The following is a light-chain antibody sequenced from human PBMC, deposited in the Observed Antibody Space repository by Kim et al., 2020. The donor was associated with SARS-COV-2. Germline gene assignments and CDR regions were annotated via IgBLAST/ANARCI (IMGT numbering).Light chain of an antibody. V-gene: IGLV3-19*01. J-gene: IGLJ2*01. Sequence: SSELTQDPAVSVALGQTVRITCQGDNLRNYYTSWLQQKPGQAPVLVFFGKNNRPSGIPERFSGSSSGDTASLTITGTQAEDEADYYCSSRDSSTQQLLFGGGTQLTVL. CDR1: NLRNYY. CDR3: SSRDSSTQQLL. CDR2: GKN.